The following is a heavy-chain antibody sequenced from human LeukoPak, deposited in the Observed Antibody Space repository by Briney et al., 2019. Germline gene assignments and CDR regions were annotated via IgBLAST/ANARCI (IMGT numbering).Heavy chain of an antibody. CDR2: ISYDGSNK. Sequence: GGSLRLSCAASGFTFSSYAMHWVRQAPGKGLEWVAVISYDGSNKYYADSVKGRFTISRDNSKNTLYLQMNSLRAEDTAVYYCARDRRYCSSTSCPMNWFDPWGQGTLVTVSS. D-gene: IGHD2-2*01. V-gene: IGHV3-30-3*01. J-gene: IGHJ5*02. CDR1: GFTFSSYA. CDR3: ARDRRYCSSTSCPMNWFDP.